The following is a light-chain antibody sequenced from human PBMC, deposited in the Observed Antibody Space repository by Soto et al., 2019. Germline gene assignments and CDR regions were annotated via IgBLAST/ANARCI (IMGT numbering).Light chain of an antibody. CDR3: QQYGTSPLT. J-gene: IGKJ4*01. V-gene: IGKV3-20*01. CDR2: AAS. CDR1: QSIRSDF. Sequence: EIVLTQSPGTLSLSPGERATLSCRASQSIRSDFLAWYQQKPGQAPRLLIFAASRRATGIPDRFSGSGSGTDFTLTIRRLETEDFAVYYCQQYGTSPLTFGGGTKVEIK.